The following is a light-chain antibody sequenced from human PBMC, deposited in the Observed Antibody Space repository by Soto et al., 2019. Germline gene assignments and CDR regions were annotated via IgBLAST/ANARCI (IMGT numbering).Light chain of an antibody. CDR2: EVS. V-gene: IGLV2-8*01. J-gene: IGLJ3*02. Sequence: QSVLTQPPSASGSPGQSVTISCTGTSSDIGGYNYVSWYQQHPGKAPKLIIYEVSKRPSGVPDRFSGSKSDNTASLTVSGLQAEDEADYYCTSYAGSNNLVFAGGTKVTVL. CDR1: SSDIGGYNY. CDR3: TSYAGSNNLV.